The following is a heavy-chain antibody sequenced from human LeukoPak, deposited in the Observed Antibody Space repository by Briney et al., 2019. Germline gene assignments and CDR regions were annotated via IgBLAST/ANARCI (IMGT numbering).Heavy chain of an antibody. CDR2: IYYSGST. V-gene: IGHV4-59*08. J-gene: IGHJ4*02. Sequence: SETLSLTCTVSGGSISNYYWSWIRQPPGKGLEWIGYIYYSGSTNYSPSLKSRVTISVDMSKNRFSLKLSSVTAADTAVYYCASEATVTTVGYFDYWGQGTLVTVSS. D-gene: IGHD4-17*01. CDR3: ASEATVTTVGYFDY. CDR1: GGSISNYY.